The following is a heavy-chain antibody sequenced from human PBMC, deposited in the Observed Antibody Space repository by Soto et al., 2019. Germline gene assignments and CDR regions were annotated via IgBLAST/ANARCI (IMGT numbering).Heavy chain of an antibody. D-gene: IGHD6-19*01. CDR3: ARDLGGWPDY. CDR1: GYTFTRYA. CDR2: INAGNGNT. V-gene: IGHV1-3*01. Sequence: QVQLVQSGAEVKKPGDSVKVSCKASGYTFTRYAIHWVRQAPGQRLEWMGWINAGNGNTKYSQKFQDRVTITRDTSASTAYMELSNLRSEDTAVYYCARDLGGWPDYWGQGTLVTVSS. J-gene: IGHJ4*02.